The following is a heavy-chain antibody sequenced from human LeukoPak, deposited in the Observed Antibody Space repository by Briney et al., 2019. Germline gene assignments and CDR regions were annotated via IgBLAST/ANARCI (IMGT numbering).Heavy chain of an antibody. CDR3: ARDREVGYYDSSGYSL. CDR1: GGSISSYY. Sequence: SETLSLTCTVSGGSISSYYWSWIRQPAGKGLEWIVRIYTSGSTNYNPSLKSRVTMPVDTSKNQFSLKLSSVTAADTAVYYCARDREVGYYDSSGYSLWGQGTMVTVSS. J-gene: IGHJ3*01. D-gene: IGHD3-22*01. CDR2: IYTSGST. V-gene: IGHV4-4*07.